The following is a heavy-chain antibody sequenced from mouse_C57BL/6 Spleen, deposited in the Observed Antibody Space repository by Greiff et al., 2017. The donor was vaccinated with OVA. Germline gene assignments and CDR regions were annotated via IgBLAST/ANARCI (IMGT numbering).Heavy chain of an antibody. Sequence: QVQLQQPGAELVMPGASVKLSCQASGYTFTSYWMHWVKQRPGQGLEWIGEIDPSDSYTNYNQKFKGKSTLTVDKSSSTAYMQLSSLTSEDSAVYYCARTDYSNYGFAYWGQGTLVTVSA. J-gene: IGHJ3*01. D-gene: IGHD2-5*01. CDR2: IDPSDSYT. CDR3: ARTDYSNYGFAY. V-gene: IGHV1-69*01. CDR1: GYTFTSYW.